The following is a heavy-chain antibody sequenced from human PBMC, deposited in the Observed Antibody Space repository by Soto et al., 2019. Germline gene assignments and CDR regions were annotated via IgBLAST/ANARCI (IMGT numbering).Heavy chain of an antibody. V-gene: IGHV3-33*01. CDR3: ARDGQGLAPYALDV. J-gene: IGHJ6*02. D-gene: IGHD6-19*01. Sequence: QVQLVESGGGVAQPGRSLRLSCTVSGFTFSGHAMHWVRQAPGKGLEWVTQIWYDGSNKYYAESVKGRFTISRDNSKNTLYLQRNSLRVEATAVYYCARDGQGLAPYALDVWGQGTSVTVSS. CDR2: IWYDGSNK. CDR1: GFTFSGHA.